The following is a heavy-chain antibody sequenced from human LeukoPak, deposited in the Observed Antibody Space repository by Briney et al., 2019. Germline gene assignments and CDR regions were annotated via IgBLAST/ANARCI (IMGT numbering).Heavy chain of an antibody. Sequence: QPGGSLRLSCAASGFTVSSNYMNWVRHAPGKGLDWVSVIYGGGSTNYADSVKGRFTISRDNSKNTLYLQMNSLRAEDTAVYYCIYGYTLDFWGQGTLVTVSS. CDR2: IYGGGST. CDR1: GFTVSSNY. V-gene: IGHV3-53*01. CDR3: IYGYTLDF. J-gene: IGHJ4*02. D-gene: IGHD5-18*01.